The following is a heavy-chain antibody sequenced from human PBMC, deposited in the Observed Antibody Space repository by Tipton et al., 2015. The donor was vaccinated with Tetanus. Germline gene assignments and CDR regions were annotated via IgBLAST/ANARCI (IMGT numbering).Heavy chain of an antibody. CDR2: IWYDGSNP. CDR3: AKDLEDQYYYGMDV. J-gene: IGHJ6*02. V-gene: IGHV3-33*03. CDR1: GFTFKNHG. D-gene: IGHD1-1*01. Sequence: SLRLSCEASGFTFKNHGMHWVRQAPGKGLERVALIWYDGSNPSYAHSVRGRFTISRDNSKSTLFLQMNSLRAEDTAVYYCAKDLEDQYYYGMDVWGRGTTVTVAS.